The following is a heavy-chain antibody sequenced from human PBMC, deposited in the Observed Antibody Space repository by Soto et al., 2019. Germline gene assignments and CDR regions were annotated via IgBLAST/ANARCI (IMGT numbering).Heavy chain of an antibody. CDR3: ARYSSSIDY. CDR2: IIPIFGTT. J-gene: IGHJ4*02. V-gene: IGHV1-69*01. CDR1: GGTFSSYA. D-gene: IGHD2-2*01. Sequence: QVQLMQSGAEVKKPGSSVKVSCKASGGTFSSYAISWVQQAPGQGLEWMGGIIPIFGTTNYAQKFRGRVTITADESTSTAYMELSSLRSDDTAVYYCARYSSSIDYWGQGTLVTVSS.